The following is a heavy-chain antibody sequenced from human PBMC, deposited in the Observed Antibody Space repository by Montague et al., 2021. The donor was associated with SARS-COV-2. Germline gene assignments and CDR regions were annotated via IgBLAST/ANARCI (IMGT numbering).Heavy chain of an antibody. D-gene: IGHD3-10*01. CDR3: ARVMIRGVTTAFDY. CDR2: IYYSGTT. J-gene: IGHJ4*02. CDR1: SGSIISSIYY. Sequence: SETLSLTCTVSSGSIISSIYYWGWIRQPPGKELEWIGHIYYSGTTYYNPSLQSRGTISVDTSKNHLSLRLSSVTAADTAVYFCARVMIRGVTTAFDYWGQGSQVTVSS. V-gene: IGHV4-39*02.